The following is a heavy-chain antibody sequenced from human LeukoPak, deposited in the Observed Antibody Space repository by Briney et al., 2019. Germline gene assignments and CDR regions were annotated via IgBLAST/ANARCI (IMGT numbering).Heavy chain of an antibody. J-gene: IGHJ4*02. CDR1: GGSISSYY. CDR3: ERGGGRWLQLGLDY. Sequence: KSSETLSLTCTVSGGSISSYYWSWIRQPPGKGLEWIGYIYYSGSPHYNPSLKSRVTISVDTSKNQFSLKLSSVTAADTAVYYCERGGGRWLQLGLDYWGQGTLVTVSS. V-gene: IGHV4-59*01. CDR2: IYYSGSP. D-gene: IGHD5-24*01.